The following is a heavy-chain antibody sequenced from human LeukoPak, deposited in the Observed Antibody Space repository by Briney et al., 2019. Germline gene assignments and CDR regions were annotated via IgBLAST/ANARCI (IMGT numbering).Heavy chain of an antibody. CDR1: GGTFSSYA. D-gene: IGHD6-6*01. Sequence: SVKVSCKASGGTFSSYAISWVRQAPGQGLEWMGGIIPIFSTANYAQKFQGRVTITTDESTSTAYMELSSLRSEDTAVYYCARDMRQLVLGGRGNWFDPWGQGTLVTVSS. J-gene: IGHJ5*02. V-gene: IGHV1-69*05. CDR3: ARDMRQLVLGGRGNWFDP. CDR2: IIPIFSTA.